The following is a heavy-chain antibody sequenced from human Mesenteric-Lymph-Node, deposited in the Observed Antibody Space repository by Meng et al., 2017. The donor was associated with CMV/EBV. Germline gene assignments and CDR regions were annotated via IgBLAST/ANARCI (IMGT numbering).Heavy chain of an antibody. CDR2: ISSGGGST. Sequence: CAASVVTFSSYAMNWVRQAPGKGLEWVSAISSGGGSTSYADSVKGRFTISRDNSKNTLYLQTNSLRAEDTAIYYCAKSVAGTWFSDYWGQGTLVTVSS. D-gene: IGHD6-19*01. J-gene: IGHJ4*02. CDR1: VVTFSSYA. CDR3: AKSVAGTWFSDY. V-gene: IGHV3-23*01.